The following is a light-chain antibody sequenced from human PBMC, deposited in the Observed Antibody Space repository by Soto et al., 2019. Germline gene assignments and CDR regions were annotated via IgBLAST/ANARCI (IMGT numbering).Light chain of an antibody. CDR1: QSVSSY. Sequence: EIVLTQSPATLSLSPGERATLSCRASQSVSSYLAWYQQKPGQAPRLLIYDASNRATGIPARSSGSGSGTDFTLSISSLEPEDFAVYYCQQRSNWRRFTFGPVTKVYIK. CDR2: DAS. CDR3: QQRSNWRRFT. J-gene: IGKJ3*01. V-gene: IGKV3-11*01.